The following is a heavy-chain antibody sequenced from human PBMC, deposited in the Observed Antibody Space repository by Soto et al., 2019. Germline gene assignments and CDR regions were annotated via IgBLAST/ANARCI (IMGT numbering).Heavy chain of an antibody. D-gene: IGHD3-10*01. CDR1: GFTFSSYG. V-gene: IGHV3-33*01. Sequence: GGSLRLSCAASGFTFSSYGMHWVRQAPGKGLEWVAVIWYDGSNKYYADSVKGRFTISRDNSKNTLYLQMNSLRAEDTAVYYCARDFLARYYGSGSYYNVLDYWGQGTLVTVSS. CDR2: IWYDGSNK. J-gene: IGHJ4*02. CDR3: ARDFLARYYGSGSYYNVLDY.